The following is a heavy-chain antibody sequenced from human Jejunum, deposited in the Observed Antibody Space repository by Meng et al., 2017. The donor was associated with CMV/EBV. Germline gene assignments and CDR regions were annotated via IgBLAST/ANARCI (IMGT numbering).Heavy chain of an antibody. CDR2: ISAGSTVL. J-gene: IGHJ4*02. Sequence: CAASIVPFNSWGMTWVRQAPGKGLEWVSFISAGSTVLHYADSVKGRFTISRDKSKNTLDLQMNSLRAEDMAVYYCAYSSSWAHFDYWGQGTLVTVSS. CDR1: IVPFNSWG. D-gene: IGHD6-13*01. V-gene: IGHV3-23*03. CDR3: AYSSSWAHFDY.